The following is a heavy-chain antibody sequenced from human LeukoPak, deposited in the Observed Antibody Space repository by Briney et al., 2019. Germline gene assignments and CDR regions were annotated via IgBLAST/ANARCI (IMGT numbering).Heavy chain of an antibody. CDR1: GGSISSGDYY. J-gene: IGHJ4*02. CDR3: AANWNDGGSDDY. D-gene: IGHD1-1*01. V-gene: IGHV4-30-4*08. Sequence: SETLSLTCTVSGGSISSGDYYWSWIRQPPGKGLEWIEYIYYSGSTYYNPSLKSRVTISVDTSKNQFSLKLSSVTAADTAVYYCAANWNDGGSDDYWGQGTLVTVSS. CDR2: IYYSGST.